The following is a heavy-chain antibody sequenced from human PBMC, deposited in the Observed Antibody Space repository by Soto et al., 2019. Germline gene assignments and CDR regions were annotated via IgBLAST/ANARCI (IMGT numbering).Heavy chain of an antibody. Sequence: PGGSLRLSCAASGFTFSSFGMHWVRQAPGKGLEWVAVASYDGSYKYYADSVKGRFTISRDNSKNTLYLQMNSLRAEDTAVYYCARYSGYDPYYFDYWGQGTLVTAPQ. CDR1: GFTFSSFG. CDR2: ASYDGSYK. D-gene: IGHD5-12*01. J-gene: IGHJ4*02. V-gene: IGHV3-30*03. CDR3: ARYSGYDPYYFDY.